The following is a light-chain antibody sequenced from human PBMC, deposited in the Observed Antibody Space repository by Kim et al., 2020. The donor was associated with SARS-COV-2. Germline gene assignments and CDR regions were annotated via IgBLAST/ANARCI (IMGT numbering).Light chain of an antibody. CDR2: EVS. CDR1: SRDVGSYNL. V-gene: IGLV2-23*02. CDR3: CAYAGSSTWV. J-gene: IGLJ1*01. Sequence: GQSITHSCTGTSRDVGSYNLVSWYQQHPGKAPKLMIYEVSKRPSGVSNRFSGSKSGNTASLTISGLQAEDEADYYCCAYAGSSTWVFGTGTKVTVL.